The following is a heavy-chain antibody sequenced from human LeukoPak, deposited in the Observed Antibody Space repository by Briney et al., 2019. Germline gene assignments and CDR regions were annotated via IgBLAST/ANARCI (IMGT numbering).Heavy chain of an antibody. CDR3: ARGVLRYFDGKGYYGTDV. Sequence: PGGSLRLSCAASGFTFSSYGMHWVRQAPGKGLEWVAVIWYDGTNKYYADSVRGRFTISRDNSKNTLYLQMNSLRAEDTAVYYCARGVLRYFDGKGYYGTDVWGKGTTVTVSS. CDR1: GFTFSSYG. CDR2: IWYDGTNK. J-gene: IGHJ6*04. D-gene: IGHD3-9*01. V-gene: IGHV3-33*01.